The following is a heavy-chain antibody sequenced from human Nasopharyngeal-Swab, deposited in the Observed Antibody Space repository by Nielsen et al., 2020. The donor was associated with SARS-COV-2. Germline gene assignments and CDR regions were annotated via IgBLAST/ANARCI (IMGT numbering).Heavy chain of an antibody. CDR2: IWYDGSNK. CDR1: GFSFSNYG. CDR3: ARGSSVHAFDV. D-gene: IGHD3-10*01. Sequence: GESLKISCAASGFSFSNYGMHWVRQSPVKGLEWLTNIWYDGSNKYYADSVKGRFTVSRDNSKNTLFLEMDSLRVEDTAVYYCARGSSVHAFDVWGQGTEVTVSS. V-gene: IGHV3-33*01. J-gene: IGHJ3*01.